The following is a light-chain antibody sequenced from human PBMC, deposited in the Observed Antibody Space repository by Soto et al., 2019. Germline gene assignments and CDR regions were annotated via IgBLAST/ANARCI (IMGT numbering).Light chain of an antibody. V-gene: IGKV1-27*01. Sequence: DIQMTQSPSSLSASVGDRVTITCRASQGISNYLAWYQQKPEKVPKLLIYAASTLQSGVPSRFSGSGSGTVFTITISSLQNEDVAAYYCQKYNRAPWTFGQGNKVEIK. CDR3: QKYNRAPWT. CDR1: QGISNY. CDR2: AAS. J-gene: IGKJ1*01.